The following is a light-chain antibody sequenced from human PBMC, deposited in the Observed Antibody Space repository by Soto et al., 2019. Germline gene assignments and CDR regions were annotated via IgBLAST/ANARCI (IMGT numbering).Light chain of an antibody. CDR2: GAS. CDR1: QSISNY. CDR3: QQSYSSLALT. V-gene: IGKV1-39*01. Sequence: DIQMTQSPSSLSASVGDRVTITRRASQSISNYLNWYQQKLGKAPKLLIYGASSLQSGVPSRFSGSGSGTDFTLTISSLQPEDFATYYCQQSYSSLALTFGGGTKVEIE. J-gene: IGKJ4*01.